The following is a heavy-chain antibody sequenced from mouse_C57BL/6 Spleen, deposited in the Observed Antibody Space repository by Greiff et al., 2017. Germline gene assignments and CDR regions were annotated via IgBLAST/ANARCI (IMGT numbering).Heavy chain of an antibody. V-gene: IGHV1-82*01. CDR2: IYPGDGDT. J-gene: IGHJ3*01. D-gene: IGHD2-1*01. CDR3: AREGYGNYWLAY. CDR1: GYAFSSSW. Sequence: QVQLQQSGPELVKPGASVKISCKASGYAFSSSWMNWVKQRPGKGLEWIGRIYPGDGDTNYNGKFKGKATLTADKSSSTAYMQLSSLTSEDSAVYFCAREGYGNYWLAYWGQGTLVTVSA.